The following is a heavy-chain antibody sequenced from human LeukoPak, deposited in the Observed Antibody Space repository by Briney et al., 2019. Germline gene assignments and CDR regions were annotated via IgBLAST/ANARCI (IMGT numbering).Heavy chain of an antibody. V-gene: IGHV4-59*12. J-gene: IGHJ6*03. CDR2: IYYSGST. CDR1: GGSISSYY. D-gene: IGHD1-20*01. Sequence: SETLSLTCTVSGGSISSYYWSWIRQPPGKGLEWIGYIYYSGSTNYNPSLKSRVTVSVDTSKNQFSLKLSSVTAADTAVYYCARDRTDNWNYDYYYYMDVWGKGTTVTVSS. CDR3: ARDRTDNWNYDYYYYMDV.